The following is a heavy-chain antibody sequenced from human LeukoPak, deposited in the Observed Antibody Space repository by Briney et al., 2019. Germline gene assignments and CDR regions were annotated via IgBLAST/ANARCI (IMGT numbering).Heavy chain of an antibody. J-gene: IGHJ6*03. CDR2: INPRGGST. D-gene: IGHD4-11*01. CDR1: GYTFTSHF. Sequence: ASVKVSCKASGYTFTSHFMHWVRQAPGQGLEWMGIINPRGGSTSYTQKFQGRVTMTRDTSISTAYMELSRLRSDDTAVYYCARGAYMGTVTTGDYYYMDVWGKGTTVTVSS. V-gene: IGHV1-46*01. CDR3: ARGAYMGTVTTGDYYYMDV.